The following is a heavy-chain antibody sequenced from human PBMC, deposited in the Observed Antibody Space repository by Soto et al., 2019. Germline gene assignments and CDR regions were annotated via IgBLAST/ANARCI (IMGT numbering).Heavy chain of an antibody. CDR3: AKGYSYGVLEPLGY. V-gene: IGHV3-48*02. CDR2: ISSSSSTI. D-gene: IGHD5-18*01. Sequence: PGGSLRLSCAASGFTFSSYSMNWVRQAPGKGLEWVSYISSSSSTIYYADSVKGRFTISRDNAKNSLYLQMNSLRDEDTAVYYCAKGYSYGVLEPLGYWGQGTLVTVSS. CDR1: GFTFSSYS. J-gene: IGHJ4*02.